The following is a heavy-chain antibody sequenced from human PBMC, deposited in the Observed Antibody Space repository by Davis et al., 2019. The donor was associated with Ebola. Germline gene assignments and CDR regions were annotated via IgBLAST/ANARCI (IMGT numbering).Heavy chain of an antibody. Sequence: GGSLRLSCAASGFTFDDYTMHWVRQAPGKGLEWVSLISWDGGSTYYADSVKGRFTISRDNAKNSLYLQMNSLRAEDTAVYYCARLETYYDFWSGYYYYYYGMDVWGQGTTVTVSS. CDR1: GFTFDDYT. V-gene: IGHV3-43*01. CDR3: ARLETYYDFWSGYYYYYYGMDV. D-gene: IGHD3-3*01. CDR2: ISWDGGST. J-gene: IGHJ6*02.